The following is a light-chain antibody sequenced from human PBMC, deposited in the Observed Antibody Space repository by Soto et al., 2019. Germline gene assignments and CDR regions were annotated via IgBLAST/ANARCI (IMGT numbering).Light chain of an antibody. Sequence: DIQMTQSPSSLSASVGDRVTITCRASQSISSYLNWYQQKPGKAPKLLIYAASSLQSGVPSRFSGRGSGTDFTLTISSLQPEDFATYYWQQSYSTPPMYPFGQGTKLEIK. CDR1: QSISSY. CDR2: AAS. CDR3: QQSYSTPPMYP. J-gene: IGKJ2*01. V-gene: IGKV1-39*01.